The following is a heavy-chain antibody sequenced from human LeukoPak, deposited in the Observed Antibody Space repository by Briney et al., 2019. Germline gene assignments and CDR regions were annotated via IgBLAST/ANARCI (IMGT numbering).Heavy chain of an antibody. D-gene: IGHD2/OR15-2a*01. CDR2: IYTSGST. CDR3: ARGLLNYFDY. J-gene: IGHJ4*02. Sequence: SQTLSLTCTVSGGSISSGSYYWSWIRQPAGKGLEWIGRIYTSGSTNYNPSLKSRVTISVDTSKNQFSLKLSSVTAADTAVYYCARGLLNYFDYWGQGTLVTVSS. CDR1: GGSISSGSYY. V-gene: IGHV4-61*02.